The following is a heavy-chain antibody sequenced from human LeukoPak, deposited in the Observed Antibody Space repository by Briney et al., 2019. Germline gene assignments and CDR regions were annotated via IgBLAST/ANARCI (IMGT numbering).Heavy chain of an antibody. J-gene: IGHJ4*02. CDR3: ARGDIVGATYDY. V-gene: IGHV4-59*01. CDR2: IYYSGST. CDR1: GGSISSYY. D-gene: IGHD1-26*01. Sequence: SETLSLTCTVSGGSISSYYWSWIRQPPGKGLESIGYIYYSGSTNYNPSLKSRVTISVDTSKNQFSLKLSSVTAADTAVYYCARGDIVGATYDYWGQGTLVTVSS.